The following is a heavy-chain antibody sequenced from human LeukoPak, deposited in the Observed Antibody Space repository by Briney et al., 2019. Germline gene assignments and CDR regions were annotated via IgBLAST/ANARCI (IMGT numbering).Heavy chain of an antibody. CDR2: INHSGST. CDR3: ARGTTGYCSSSSCYGLRWFEP. Sequence: PSETLSLTCAVYGESFSGYYWSWIRQPPGKGLEWIGEINHSGSTNYNPSLKSRVTISVDTSKNQFSLKLSSVTAADTAVYYCARGTTGYCSSSSCYGLRWFEPWGQGTLVTVSS. J-gene: IGHJ5*02. D-gene: IGHD2-2*01. CDR1: GESFSGYY. V-gene: IGHV4-34*01.